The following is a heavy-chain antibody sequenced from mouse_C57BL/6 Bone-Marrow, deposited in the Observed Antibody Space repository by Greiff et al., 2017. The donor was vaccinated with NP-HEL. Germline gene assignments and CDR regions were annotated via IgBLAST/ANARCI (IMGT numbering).Heavy chain of an antibody. V-gene: IGHV5-4*01. CDR2: ISDGGSYT. Sequence: EVQLQESGGGLVKPGGSLKLSCAASGFTFSSYAMSWVRQTPEKRLEWVATISDGGSYTYYPDNVKGRFTISRDNAKNNLYLQMSHLKSEDTAMYYCAREGDYDYWYFDVWGTGTTVTVSS. D-gene: IGHD2-4*01. CDR1: GFTFSSYA. J-gene: IGHJ1*03. CDR3: AREGDYDYWYFDV.